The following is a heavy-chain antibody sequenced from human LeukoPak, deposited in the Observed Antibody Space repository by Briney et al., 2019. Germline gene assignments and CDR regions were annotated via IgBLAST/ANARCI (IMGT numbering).Heavy chain of an antibody. V-gene: IGHV3-21*01. CDR3: ARYSSGWYPYYFDY. Sequence: GGSLRLSCAASGFTFSSYSMNWVRQAPGKGLEWVSSISSSSSYIYYADSVKGRFTISRDNAKNSLYLQMNSLRAEDTAVYYCARYSSGWYPYYFDYWGQGTLVTVSS. CDR2: ISSSSSYI. D-gene: IGHD6-19*01. J-gene: IGHJ4*02. CDR1: GFTFSSYS.